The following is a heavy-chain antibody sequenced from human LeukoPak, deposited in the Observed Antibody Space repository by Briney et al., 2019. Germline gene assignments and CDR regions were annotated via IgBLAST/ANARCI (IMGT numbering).Heavy chain of an antibody. D-gene: IGHD5-12*01. CDR2: MNPNSGNT. J-gene: IGHJ5*02. CDR3: ARGGYSGYGVTTPFDP. Sequence: ASVKVSCKASGYTFTSYDINWVRQATGQGLEWMGWMNPNSGNTGYAQKFQGRVTMTRNTSISTAYMELGSLRSEDTAVYYCARGGYSGYGVTTPFDPWGQGTLVTVSS. CDR1: GYTFTSYD. V-gene: IGHV1-8*01.